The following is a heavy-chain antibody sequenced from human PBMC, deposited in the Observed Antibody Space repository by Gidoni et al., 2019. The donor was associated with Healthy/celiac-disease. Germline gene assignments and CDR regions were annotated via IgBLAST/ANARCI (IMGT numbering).Heavy chain of an antibody. J-gene: IGHJ6*02. V-gene: IGHV3-53*01. Sequence: EEPLVESGGGLIQPGGSLRLSCAASGFTVSSNYMSWVRQAPGKGLEWVSVIYSGGSTYYADSVKGRFTISRDNSKNTLYLQMNSLRAEDTAVYYCARGMLDYYYGMDVWGQGTTVTVSS. CDR1: GFTVSSNY. CDR2: IYSGGST. CDR3: ARGMLDYYYGMDV. D-gene: IGHD2-8*01.